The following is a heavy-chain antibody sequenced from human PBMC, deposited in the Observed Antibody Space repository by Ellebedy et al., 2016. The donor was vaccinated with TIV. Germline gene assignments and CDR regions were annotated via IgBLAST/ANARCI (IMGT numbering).Heavy chain of an antibody. V-gene: IGHV1-69*13. CDR3: ARGSGRDPYSGSWVLVESWFDP. J-gene: IGHJ5*02. D-gene: IGHD1-26*01. CDR2: IIPIFGTA. Sequence: SVKVSCXASGGTFSSYAISWVRQAPGQGLEWMGGIIPIFGTANYAQKFQGRVTITADESTSTAYMELSSLRSEDTAVYYCARGSGRDPYSGSWVLVESWFDPWGQGTLVTVSS. CDR1: GGTFSSYA.